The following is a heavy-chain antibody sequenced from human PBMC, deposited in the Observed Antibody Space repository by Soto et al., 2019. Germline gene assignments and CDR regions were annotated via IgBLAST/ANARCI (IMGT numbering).Heavy chain of an antibody. V-gene: IGHV5-10-1*01. CDR2: IDPSDSYT. CDR1: GYSFTSYW. D-gene: IGHD3-3*01. CDR3: ARSGITIFGVVIMSYYYGMDV. Sequence: GESLKISCKGSGYSFTSYWISWVRQMPGKGLEWMGRIDPSDSYTNYSPSFQGHVTISADKSISTAYLQWSSLKASDTAMYYCARSGITIFGVVIMSYYYGMDVWGQGTTVTVSS. J-gene: IGHJ6*02.